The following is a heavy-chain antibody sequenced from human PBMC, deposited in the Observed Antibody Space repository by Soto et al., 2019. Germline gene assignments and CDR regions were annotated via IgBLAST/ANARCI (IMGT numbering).Heavy chain of an antibody. CDR3: AHRVLRTVFGLVTTTAIYFDF. J-gene: IGHJ4*02. Sequence: QITLNESGPTVVRPTETLTLTCRFSGFSLTTSGVGVGWIRQSPGKAPAWLALIYWDDDKRYSASLKTRLTTTKDTSKNQVVLTVSYLDPTDTATYYCAHRVLRTVFGLVTTTAIYFDFWGQGTPVAVSS. V-gene: IGHV2-5*02. D-gene: IGHD3-3*01. CDR2: IYWDDDK. CDR1: GFSLTTSGVG.